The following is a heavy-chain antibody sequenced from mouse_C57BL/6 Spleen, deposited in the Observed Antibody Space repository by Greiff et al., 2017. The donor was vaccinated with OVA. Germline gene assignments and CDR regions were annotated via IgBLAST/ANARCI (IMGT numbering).Heavy chain of an antibody. Sequence: VQLQQSGPELVTPGASVKLSCKASGYAFSSSWMNWVKQRPGKGLEWIGRIYPGDGDTTYNGKFKGKTTLTADESSSTASMQLSSLTSEDSAVYFWAKAAYGYASGAMDYWGQGTSVTVSS. CDR2: IYPGDGDT. CDR1: GYAFSSSW. D-gene: IGHD2-2*01. J-gene: IGHJ4*01. CDR3: AKAAYGYASGAMDY. V-gene: IGHV1-82*01.